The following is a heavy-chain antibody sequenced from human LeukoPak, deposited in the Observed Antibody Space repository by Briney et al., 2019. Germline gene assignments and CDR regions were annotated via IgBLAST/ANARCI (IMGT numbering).Heavy chain of an antibody. CDR2: ISYDGSNK. CDR1: GGTFSSYA. V-gene: IGHV3-30-3*01. Sequence: SCKASGGTFSSYAMHWVRQAPGKGLEWVAVISYDGSNKYYADSVKGRFTISRDNSKNTLYLQMNSLRAEDTAVYYCARGHNWNERGAVDYWGQGTLVTVSS. D-gene: IGHD1-20*01. CDR3: ARGHNWNERGAVDY. J-gene: IGHJ4*02.